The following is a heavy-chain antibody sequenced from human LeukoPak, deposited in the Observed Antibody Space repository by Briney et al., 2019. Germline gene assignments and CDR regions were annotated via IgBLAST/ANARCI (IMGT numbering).Heavy chain of an antibody. CDR3: AIDILTGTPGDWFDP. J-gene: IGHJ5*02. D-gene: IGHD3-9*01. Sequence: GGSLRLSCAASGFTFSSYAMSWVRQDPGKGLEWISAISGSGGSTYYADSVKGRFTISRDNSKNTLYLQMNSPRAEDTAVYYCAIDILTGTPGDWFDPWGQGTLVTVSS. CDR1: GFTFSSYA. CDR2: ISGSGGST. V-gene: IGHV3-23*01.